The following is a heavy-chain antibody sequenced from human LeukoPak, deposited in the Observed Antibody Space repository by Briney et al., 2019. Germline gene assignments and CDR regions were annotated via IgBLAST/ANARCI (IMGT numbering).Heavy chain of an antibody. CDR1: GGSISNSY. V-gene: IGHV4-59*01. D-gene: IGHD2-2*01. Sequence: PSETLSLTCTVSGGSISNSYWNWIRQPPGKGLEWIGYIYYSGTTTNYNPSLKSRVTISVDTSINQFSLKLSSVTAADTAVYYCARYQVGADYYFDYWGQGTLVTVSS. CDR3: ARYQVGADYYFDY. J-gene: IGHJ4*02. CDR2: IYYSGTTT.